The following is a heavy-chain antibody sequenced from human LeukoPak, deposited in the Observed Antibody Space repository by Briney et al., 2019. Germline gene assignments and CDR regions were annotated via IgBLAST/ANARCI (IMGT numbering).Heavy chain of an antibody. CDR3: AVPLWFGELYFDF. CDR1: GYTFTGHC. J-gene: IGHJ4*02. V-gene: IGHV1-2*02. CDR2: INPNSGGT. Sequence: ASVKVSCKASGYTFTGHCMHWVRQAPGQGLEWMGWINPNSGGTDFAQKFQGRVTMTTDTSTSTAYLEVRSLRSDDTAVYYCAVPLWFGELYFDFWGQGTLVTVSS. D-gene: IGHD3-10*01.